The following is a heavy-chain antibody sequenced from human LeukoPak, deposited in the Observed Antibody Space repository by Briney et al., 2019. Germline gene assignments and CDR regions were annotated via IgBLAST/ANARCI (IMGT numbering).Heavy chain of an antibody. CDR1: GYIFTGYY. CDR2: INPNSGGT. D-gene: IGHD2-21*01. CDR3: ARVVIYDSDAFDI. J-gene: IGHJ3*02. Sequence: GASVKVSCKASGYIFTGYYMHWVRQAPGQGLEWMGGINPNSGGTNYAQKFQGRVTMTRDTSISTAYMELSRLRSDDTAVYYCARVVIYDSDAFDIWGQGTMVTVSS. V-gene: IGHV1-2*02.